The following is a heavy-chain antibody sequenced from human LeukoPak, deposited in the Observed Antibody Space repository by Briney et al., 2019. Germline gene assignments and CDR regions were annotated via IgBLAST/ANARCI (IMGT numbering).Heavy chain of an antibody. J-gene: IGHJ6*02. CDR3: ARTHCSSTSCYSGEEGYGMDV. D-gene: IGHD2-2*01. CDR1: GFTFSDYY. Sequence: GGSLRLSCAASGFTFSDYYMSWIRQAPGKGLDWVSYISSSGSTIYYADSVKGRFTISRDNAKNSLYLQMNSLRAEDTAAYYCARTHCSSTSCYSGEEGYGMDVWGQGTTVTVSS. CDR2: ISSSGSTI. V-gene: IGHV3-11*01.